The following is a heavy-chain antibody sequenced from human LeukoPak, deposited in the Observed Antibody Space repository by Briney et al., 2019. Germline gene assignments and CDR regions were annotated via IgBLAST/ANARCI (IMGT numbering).Heavy chain of an antibody. J-gene: IGHJ6*04. CDR2: INPNSGGT. D-gene: IGHD2-2*01. CDR1: GGTFSSYA. CDR3: AATTIVVVPAAPMDV. V-gene: IGHV1-2*02. Sequence: ASVKVSCKASGGTFSSYAISWVRQAPGQGLEWMGGINPNSGGTNYAQKFQGRVTMTRDTSISTAYMGLSRLRSDDTAVYYCAATTIVVVPAAPMDVWGKGTTVTASS.